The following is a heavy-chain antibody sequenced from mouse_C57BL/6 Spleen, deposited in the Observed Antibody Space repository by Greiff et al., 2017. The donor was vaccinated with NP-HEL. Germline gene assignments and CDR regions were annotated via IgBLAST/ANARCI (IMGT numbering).Heavy chain of an antibody. J-gene: IGHJ4*01. CDR2: INPSSGYT. Sequence: VQLQQSGAELARPGASVKMSCTASGYTFTSYTMHWVQQRPGQGLEWIGYINPSSGYTKYNQKFKDKATLTAEKSSRTAYMQLSSLTSEDSAVYYCAKELLRGGYAMGYWGQGTSVTVSS. V-gene: IGHV1-4*01. D-gene: IGHD1-1*01. CDR1: GYTFTSYT. CDR3: AKELLRGGYAMGY.